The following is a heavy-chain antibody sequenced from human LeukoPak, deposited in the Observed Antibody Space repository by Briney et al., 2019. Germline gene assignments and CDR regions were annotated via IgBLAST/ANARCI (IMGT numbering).Heavy chain of an antibody. J-gene: IGHJ6*01. CDR1: GFTFSTYA. Sequence: GGSLRLSCAASGFTFSTYAMHWVRQAPGKGLEWVAVISYDGSNKYYADSVKGRFTISRDNSKNTLYLQMNSLRAADTAVYYCARAGGADGGMDVWGGGATVTVSS. D-gene: IGHD4/OR15-4a*01. CDR2: ISYDGSNK. CDR3: ARAGGADGGMDV. V-gene: IGHV3-30-3*01.